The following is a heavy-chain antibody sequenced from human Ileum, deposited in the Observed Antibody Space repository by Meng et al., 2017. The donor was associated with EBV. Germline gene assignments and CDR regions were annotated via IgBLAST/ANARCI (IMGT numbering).Heavy chain of an antibody. V-gene: IGHV4-39*01. CDR3: AKPIAAAGWFDP. CDR2: IYDRGRS. Sequence: QLQPQQACPGRVKPSDTLSLTFTVCGGPINSSSYDWGWIRQPPGKGLGWIGIIYDRGRSYYNPSLNSRVTISVDTSKNQFSLKLSSVTAADTAVYYCAKPIAAAGWFDPWGQGTLVTVSS. D-gene: IGHD6-13*01. J-gene: IGHJ5*02. CDR1: GGPINSSSYD.